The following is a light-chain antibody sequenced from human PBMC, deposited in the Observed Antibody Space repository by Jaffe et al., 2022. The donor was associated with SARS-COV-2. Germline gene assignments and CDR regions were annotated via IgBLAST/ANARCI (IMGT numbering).Light chain of an antibody. CDR2: GTS. J-gene: IGKJ2*01. Sequence: EVVLTQSPGTLSLSPGERATLSCRASQSVSRNYLAWYQQKPGQAPRLLIYGTSSRATGIPDRFSGSGSGTDFTLTISRLEPEDFAVYYCQQYGNSPEIYTFGQGTKLEIK. CDR1: QSVSRNY. CDR3: QQYGNSPEIYT. V-gene: IGKV3-20*01.